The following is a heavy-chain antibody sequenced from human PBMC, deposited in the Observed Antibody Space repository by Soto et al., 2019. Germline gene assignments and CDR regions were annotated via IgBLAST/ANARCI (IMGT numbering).Heavy chain of an antibody. CDR1: GFPFSGSW. CDR2: ISPDGSTK. CDR3: ARDRAYMAVDY. D-gene: IGHD1-20*01. J-gene: IGHJ4*02. V-gene: IGHV3-7*01. Sequence: GGSLRLSCAASGFPFSGSWMRWVRQAPGKGLEWVAVISPDGSTKHYVDSVNGRFTISRDNSKNSLFLQMNSLRDEDTGVFFCARDRAYMAVDYWGQGIQVTVSS.